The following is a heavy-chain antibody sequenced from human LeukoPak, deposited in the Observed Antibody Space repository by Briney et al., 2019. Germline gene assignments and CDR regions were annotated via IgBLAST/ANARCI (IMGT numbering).Heavy chain of an antibody. D-gene: IGHD3-10*01. J-gene: IGHJ6*02. Sequence: GASVKVSCKASGYTFTSYDINWVRQATGQGLEWMGWMNPNSGNTGYAQKFQGRVTMTSNTSTSTAYMELSSLRSEDTAVYYCARAPASYGSGNDYSNDYGMGVWGQGTTLTVTS. CDR2: MNPNSGNT. V-gene: IGHV1-8*01. CDR3: ARAPASYGSGNDYSNDYGMGV. CDR1: GYTFTSYD.